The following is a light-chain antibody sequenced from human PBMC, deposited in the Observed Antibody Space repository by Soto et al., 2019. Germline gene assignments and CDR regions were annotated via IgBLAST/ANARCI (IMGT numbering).Light chain of an antibody. Sequence: VVLTQSPATLSLSPGERATLSCRASQSVSSYLAWYQQKPGQAPRLLIYDASNRATGIPARFSGSGSGTDFTLTISSLEPEDFAVYYCQQRSNWLRGITFGQGTRLEIK. J-gene: IGKJ5*01. CDR2: DAS. CDR1: QSVSSY. V-gene: IGKV3-11*01. CDR3: QQRSNWLRGIT.